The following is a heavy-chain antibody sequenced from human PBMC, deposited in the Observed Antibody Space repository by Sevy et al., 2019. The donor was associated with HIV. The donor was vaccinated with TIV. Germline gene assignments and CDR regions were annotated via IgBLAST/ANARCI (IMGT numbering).Heavy chain of an antibody. CDR2: INHSGST. D-gene: IGHD2-2*01. V-gene: IGHV4-34*01. CDR3: ARHCSGTSCSHAFDI. Sequence: SETLSLTCAVYGGSFSGYYWSWIRQPPGKGLEWIGEINHSGSTNYNPSLKSRVTISVDTSKNQSSLKLSFETAADTAVYYCARHCSGTSCSHAFDIWGQGTMVTVSS. CDR1: GGSFSGYY. J-gene: IGHJ3*02.